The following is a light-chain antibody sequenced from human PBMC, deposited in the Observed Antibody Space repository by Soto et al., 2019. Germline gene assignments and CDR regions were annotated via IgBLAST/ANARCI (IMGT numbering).Light chain of an antibody. J-gene: IGKJ4*01. Sequence: EIVLTQSPGTLSLSPGERATLSCRASQSVSSSYLAWYQQKPGQAPRLLIYGASSRATGIPDRFSGSGFGTDFTLTISRLEPEDFAVYYCQQYGSSPVTFGGGTKVDI. CDR3: QQYGSSPVT. CDR2: GAS. V-gene: IGKV3-20*01. CDR1: QSVSSSY.